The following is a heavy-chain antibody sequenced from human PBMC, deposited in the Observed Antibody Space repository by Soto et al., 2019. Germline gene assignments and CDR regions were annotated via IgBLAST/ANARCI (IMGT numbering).Heavy chain of an antibody. CDR3: AKARWGDFGDLKLPGY. J-gene: IGHJ4*02. Sequence: QVLLVESGGGVVQPGRSLRISCAVSGFTFSSFGMHWVRQAPGKGLEWVAVISDDGSSKHYADSLKGRFTISRANSNNTLYLQMDSLGPEDTAVYYCAKARWGDFGDLKLPGYWGQGTLVTVSS. CDR2: ISDDGSSK. V-gene: IGHV3-30*18. D-gene: IGHD4-17*01. CDR1: GFTFSSFG.